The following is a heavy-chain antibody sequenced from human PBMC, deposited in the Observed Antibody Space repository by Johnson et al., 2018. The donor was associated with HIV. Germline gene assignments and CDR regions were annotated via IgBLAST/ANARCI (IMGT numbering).Heavy chain of an antibody. V-gene: IGHV3-43*01. CDR2: ISWDGGST. D-gene: IGHD1-26*01. Sequence: VQLVESGGVVVQPGGSLRLSCAASGFTFDDYTMHWVRQAPGKGLEWVSLISWDGGSTYYADSVKGRFTISRDNSKNSLYLQMNSLRTEDTALYYCARDSGSYQGAFDIWGQGTMVTVSS. CDR1: GFTFDDYT. CDR3: ARDSGSYQGAFDI. J-gene: IGHJ3*02.